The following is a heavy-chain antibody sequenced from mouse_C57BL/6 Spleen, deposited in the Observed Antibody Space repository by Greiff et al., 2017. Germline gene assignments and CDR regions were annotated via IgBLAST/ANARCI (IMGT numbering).Heavy chain of an antibody. D-gene: IGHD2-14*01. CDR1: GYTFTSYW. CDR3: AIEVPCLAY. Sequence: QVQLPQPGAELVKPGASVKLSCKASGYTFTSYWMPWVKQRPGQGLEWIGRIPPSDSDTNYNQKFKGKATLTVAKSSSTAYMQLSSLTSEDSAVYDCAIEVPCLAYWGQGTLVTVSA. V-gene: IGHV1-74*01. CDR2: IPPSDSDT. J-gene: IGHJ3*01.